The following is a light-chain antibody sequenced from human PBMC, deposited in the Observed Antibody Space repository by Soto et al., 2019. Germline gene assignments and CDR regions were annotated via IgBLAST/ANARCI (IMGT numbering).Light chain of an antibody. Sequence: QSVLTQPASVSGSPGQSITISCTGTSSDVGGFNSVSWYQLRPGTAPKLILYDVVDRPSGVSYRFSGSKSGNTASLTISGLQAAVEADYFSSSYTSTMTNVFGSGTKVTVL. CDR2: DVV. V-gene: IGLV2-14*03. CDR3: SSYTSTMTNV. CDR1: SSDVGGFNS. J-gene: IGLJ1*01.